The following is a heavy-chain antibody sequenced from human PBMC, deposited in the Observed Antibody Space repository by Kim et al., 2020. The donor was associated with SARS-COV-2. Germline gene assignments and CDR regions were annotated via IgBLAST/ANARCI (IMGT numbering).Heavy chain of an antibody. CDR1: GGSFSGYY. D-gene: IGHD5-12*01. CDR2: INHSGST. CDR3: ARTLPHSGYDLRYYFDY. J-gene: IGHJ4*02. Sequence: SETLSLTCAVYGGSFSGYYWSWIRQPPGKGLEWIGEINHSGSTNYNPSLKSRVTISVDTSKNQFSLKLSSVTAADTAVYYCARTLPHSGYDLRYYFDYWGQGTLVTVST. V-gene: IGHV4-34*01.